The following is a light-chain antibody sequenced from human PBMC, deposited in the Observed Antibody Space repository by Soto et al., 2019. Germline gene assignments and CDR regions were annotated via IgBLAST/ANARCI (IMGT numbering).Light chain of an antibody. V-gene: IGKV1-5*01. CDR3: QQFSA. CDR2: DAS. J-gene: IGKJ2*01. Sequence: DIQMTQSPSTLSASVGDRVTITCRASQSVSRWLAWSQQKPGKAPRLLLYDASKLESGVPSRFSGSGSGAEFTLTITGLQPDDFATYYCQQFSAFGHGTRLEIK. CDR1: QSVSRW.